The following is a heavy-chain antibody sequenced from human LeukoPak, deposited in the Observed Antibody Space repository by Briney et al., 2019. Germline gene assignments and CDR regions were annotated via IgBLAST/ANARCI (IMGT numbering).Heavy chain of an antibody. Sequence: GGPLRLSCAASGFTFSDYSMNWVRQAPGKGLEWISSITGSSSYMYYADSLKGRFTISRDNAKNSLYLQMNSLRAEDTAVYYCARRSYSGYDYLDYWGQGTLVTVSS. CDR3: ARRSYSGYDYLDY. CDR1: GFTFSDYS. J-gene: IGHJ4*02. V-gene: IGHV3-21*01. CDR2: ITGSSSYM. D-gene: IGHD5-12*01.